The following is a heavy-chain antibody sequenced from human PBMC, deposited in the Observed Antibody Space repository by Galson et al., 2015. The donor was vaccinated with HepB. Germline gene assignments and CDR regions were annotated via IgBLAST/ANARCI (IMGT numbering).Heavy chain of an antibody. J-gene: IGHJ6*03. V-gene: IGHV4-59*08. D-gene: IGHD3-3*01. CDR3: ARHGWGHYDFWSGYRYYYMDV. CDR2: IYYSGST. CDR1: GGSISSYY. Sequence: QVQLQESGPGLVKPSETLSLTCTVSGGSISSYYWSWIRQPPGKGLEWIGYIYYSGSTNYNPSLKSRVTISVDTSKNQFSLKLSSVTAADTAVYYCARHGWGHYDFWSGYRYYYMDVWGKGTTVTVSS.